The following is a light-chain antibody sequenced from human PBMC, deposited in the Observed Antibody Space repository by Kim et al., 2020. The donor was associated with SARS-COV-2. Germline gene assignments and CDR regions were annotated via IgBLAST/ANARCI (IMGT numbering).Light chain of an antibody. V-gene: IGKV1-13*02. CDR1: QVINNT. Sequence: AIQLTQSPSSLSASVGDRVTITCLASQVINNTLAWYQQKPGKPPLLLIYGASNLESWVPSRFSGSGSGTDFTLTISSLQPEDFATYYCQQFNTYPLTFGPGTKVDIK. CDR3: QQFNTYPLT. J-gene: IGKJ3*01. CDR2: GAS.